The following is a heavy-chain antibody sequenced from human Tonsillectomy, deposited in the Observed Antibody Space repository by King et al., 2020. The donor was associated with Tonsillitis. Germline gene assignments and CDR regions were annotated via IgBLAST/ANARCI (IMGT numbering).Heavy chain of an antibody. CDR2: LNWSGGSI. Sequence: VQLVESGGGLVHPGGSLRLSCAASGFMFDDFAMHWVRQAPGKGLEWGSGLNWSGGSIGYTDSVKGRFTISRDNAKNSLYLQMNSLRAEDTALYYCAKGIFGMITPFDYWGQGTLVTVSS. J-gene: IGHJ4*02. V-gene: IGHV3-9*01. CDR1: GFMFDDFA. CDR3: AKGIFGMITPFDY. D-gene: IGHD3-16*01.